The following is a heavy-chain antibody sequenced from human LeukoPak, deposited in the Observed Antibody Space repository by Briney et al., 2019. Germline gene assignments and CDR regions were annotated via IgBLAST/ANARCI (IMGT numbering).Heavy chain of an antibody. D-gene: IGHD6-19*01. CDR2: INAGNGNT. V-gene: IGHV1-3*01. CDR3: ARDLKQFGGWFDY. CDR1: GYTFTNYA. Sequence: ASVKVSCKASGYTFTNYAIHWVRQATGQRLEWMGWINAGNGNTKYSPKFQGRVTITRDTSASTAYMELSSLRSEDTAVYYCARDLKQFGGWFDYWGQGTLVTVSS. J-gene: IGHJ4*02.